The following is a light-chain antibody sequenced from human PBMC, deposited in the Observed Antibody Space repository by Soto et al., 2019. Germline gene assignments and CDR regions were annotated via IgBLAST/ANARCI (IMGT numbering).Light chain of an antibody. Sequence: QSALTQPASVSGSPGQSITISCTGTSSDVGGYNYVSWYQQHPGKAPKLMVYEVSNRPSGVSNRFSGSKSGNTASLTISGLQAEEEADYYCSSYTSGSTLDYVFGSGTKLTVL. CDR3: SSYTSGSTLDYV. J-gene: IGLJ1*01. CDR1: SSDVGGYNY. CDR2: EVS. V-gene: IGLV2-14*01.